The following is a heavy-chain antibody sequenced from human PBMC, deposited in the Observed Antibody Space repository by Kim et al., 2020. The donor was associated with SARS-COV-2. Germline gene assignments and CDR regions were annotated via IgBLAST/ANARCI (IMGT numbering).Heavy chain of an antibody. V-gene: IGHV4-30-2*01. Sequence: SETLSLTCAVSGGSISSGGYSWSWIRQPPGKGLEWIGYIYHSGSTYYNPSLKSRVTISVDRSKNQFSLKLSSVTAADTAVYYCARLVVPAAIGGDNWFDPWGQGTLVTVSS. D-gene: IGHD2-2*01. CDR1: GGSISSGGYS. CDR3: ARLVVPAAIGGDNWFDP. J-gene: IGHJ5*02. CDR2: IYHSGST.